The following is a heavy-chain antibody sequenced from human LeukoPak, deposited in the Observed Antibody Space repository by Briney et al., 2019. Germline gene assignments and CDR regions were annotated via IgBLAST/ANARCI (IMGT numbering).Heavy chain of an antibody. D-gene: IGHD4-17*01. V-gene: IGHV1-69*04. CDR2: IIPILGIA. J-gene: IGHJ4*01. Sequence: GASVKVSCKASGGTFSSYAISWVRQAPGQGLEWMGRIIPILGIANYAQKFQGRVTITADKSTSTAYMELSSLRSEDTAVYYCARAGSYGDYVPGYFDYXXXXTLVXVSS. CDR1: GGTFSSYA. CDR3: ARAGSYGDYVPGYFDY.